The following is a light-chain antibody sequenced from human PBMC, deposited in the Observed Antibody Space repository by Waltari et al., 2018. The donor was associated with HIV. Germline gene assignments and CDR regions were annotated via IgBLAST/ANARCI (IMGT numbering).Light chain of an antibody. V-gene: IGLV1-36*01. CDR3: AAWDDSLNGVV. CDR1: SSNIGNNA. J-gene: IGLJ2*01. Sequence: QSVLTQPPSVSEAPRQRVTISCSGSSSNIGNNAVNWYQQLPGKPPKLLIYYDDLLASGVSDRFSGSKSGTSASLAISGLQSEDESDYYCAAWDDSLNGVVFGGGTKPTVL. CDR2: YDD.